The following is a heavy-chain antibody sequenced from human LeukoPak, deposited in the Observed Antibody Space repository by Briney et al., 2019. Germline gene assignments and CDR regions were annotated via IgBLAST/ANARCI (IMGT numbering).Heavy chain of an antibody. V-gene: IGHV1-69*01. CDR3: ARGEGEYYDILTGYYGY. CDR1: GGTFSSYA. Sequence: ASVKVSCKASGGTFSSYAISWVRQAPGQGLEWMGGIIPIFGTANYAQKFQGRVTITADESTSTAYMELSSLRSEDTAVYYCARGEGEYYDILTGYYGYWGQGTLVTVSS. CDR2: IIPIFGTA. J-gene: IGHJ4*02. D-gene: IGHD3-9*01.